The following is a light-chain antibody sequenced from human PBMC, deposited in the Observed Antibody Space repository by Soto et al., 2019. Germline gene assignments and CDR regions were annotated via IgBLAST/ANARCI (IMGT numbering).Light chain of an antibody. CDR1: QSVSGRY. J-gene: IGKJ2*01. CDR2: GAS. V-gene: IGKV3-20*01. CDR3: QQYDTSSYT. Sequence: EVVLTQSPGTLSLSPGERATLSCRASQSVSGRYLTWYQQKPGQAPRRLIFGASSRASGTPARFSGSGSGTDFTLTISRLEPEDFAVYYCQQYDTSSYTFGQGTKVEIK.